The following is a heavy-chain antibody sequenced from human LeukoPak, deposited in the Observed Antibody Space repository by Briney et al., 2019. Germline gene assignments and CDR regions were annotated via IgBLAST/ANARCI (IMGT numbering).Heavy chain of an antibody. CDR2: ISYDGSNK. V-gene: IGHV3-30*18. CDR1: GFTFSSYG. J-gene: IGHJ4*02. Sequence: GGSLRLSCAASGFTFSSYGMHWVRQAPGKGLEWVAVISYDGSNKYYADSVKGRFTISRDNSKNTLYLQMNSRRGEDTAVYYCAKDPGKFWSGHDYWGQGTLVTVSS. CDR3: AKDPGKFWSGHDY. D-gene: IGHD3-3*01.